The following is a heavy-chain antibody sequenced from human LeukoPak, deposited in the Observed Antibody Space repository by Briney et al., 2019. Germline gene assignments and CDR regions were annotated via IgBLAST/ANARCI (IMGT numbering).Heavy chain of an antibody. CDR3: ARDVSYYYDSSGYYRSYFDY. V-gene: IGHV3-48*04. J-gene: IGHJ4*02. Sequence: GGSLRLSCAASGFTFSSYGMSWVRQAPGKGLEWVSYISSSGSTIYYADSVKGRFTISRDNAKNSLYLQMNSLRAEDTAVYYCARDVSYYYDSSGYYRSYFDYWGQGTLVTVSS. CDR2: ISSSGSTI. CDR1: GFTFSSYG. D-gene: IGHD3-22*01.